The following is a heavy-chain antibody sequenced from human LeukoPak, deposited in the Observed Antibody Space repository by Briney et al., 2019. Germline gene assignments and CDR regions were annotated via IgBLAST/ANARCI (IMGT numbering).Heavy chain of an antibody. V-gene: IGHV4-34*01. CDR3: ARQRKSNPPDY. CDR1: GGSFSGYY. Sequence: PSETLSLTCAVYGGSFSGYYWSWIRQPPGKGLEWIGEINHSGSTNYNPSLKSRVTISVDTSKNQFSLKLSSVTAADTAVYYCARQRKSNPPDYWGQGTLVTVSS. CDR2: INHSGST. J-gene: IGHJ4*02. D-gene: IGHD4-11*01.